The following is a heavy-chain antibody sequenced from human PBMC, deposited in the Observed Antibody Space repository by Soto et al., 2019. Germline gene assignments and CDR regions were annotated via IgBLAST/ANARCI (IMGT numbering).Heavy chain of an antibody. D-gene: IGHD3-3*01. Sequence: QVQLVQSGAEVKKPGASVKISCKASGFRFTNYGLHWVRQAPGQGLEWMGWINAGTGHTQSSQRLQDRVTITRDTSASIAYMELRSLRFEDTAVYYCARDAKVFGVITNPYDYWGQGTLVSVSS. CDR1: GFRFTNYG. V-gene: IGHV1-3*01. CDR2: INAGTGHT. J-gene: IGHJ4*02. CDR3: ARDAKVFGVITNPYDY.